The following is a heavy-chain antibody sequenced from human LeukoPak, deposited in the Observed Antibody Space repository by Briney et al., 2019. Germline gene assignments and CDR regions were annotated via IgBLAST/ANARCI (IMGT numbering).Heavy chain of an antibody. V-gene: IGHV3-15*01. D-gene: IGHD1-26*01. CDR2: IISKTDGVTT. CDR1: GFTFSNAW. Sequence: GGSLRLSCAASGFTFSNAWMSWVRHAPGEGMEWLGRIISKTDGVTTDYAAPVKGRFTISRDDSINTLYLEMNGLETEDTALYYCATSGTTTTRLLEYWGQGTLVTVSS. J-gene: IGHJ4*02. CDR3: ATSGTTTTRLLEY.